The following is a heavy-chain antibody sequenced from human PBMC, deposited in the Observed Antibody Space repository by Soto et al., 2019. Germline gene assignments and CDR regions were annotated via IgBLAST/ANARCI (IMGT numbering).Heavy chain of an antibody. V-gene: IGHV2-5*02. D-gene: IGHD3-22*01. J-gene: IGHJ4*02. CDR3: AHRLRARSGDYNAWGY. CDR2: IYWDDDK. CDR1: GFSLSTSGVG. Sequence: QITLKESGPTLVKPTQTLTLTCTLSGFSLSTSGVGVGWIRQPPGKALEWLALIYWDDDKRYSPSLKSRLNINKDTSKNQVVLTMTNMDPVHTATYYCAHRLRARSGDYNAWGYWGQGTLVTVSS.